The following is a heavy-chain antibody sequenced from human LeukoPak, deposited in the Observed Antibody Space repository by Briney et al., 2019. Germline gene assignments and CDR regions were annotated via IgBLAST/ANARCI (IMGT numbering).Heavy chain of an antibody. CDR3: ATAPPVTDSGSYSFDY. CDR2: IRYDGSNK. Sequence: GGSLRLSCAASGFTFSSYGMQWVRQAPGKGLEWVAVIRYDGSNKYYADSVRGRFTISRDNSTNTLYLQMNSLRAEDTAVYYCATAPPVTDSGSYSFDYWGQGTLVTVSS. J-gene: IGHJ4*02. V-gene: IGHV3-30*02. D-gene: IGHD1-26*01. CDR1: GFTFSSYG.